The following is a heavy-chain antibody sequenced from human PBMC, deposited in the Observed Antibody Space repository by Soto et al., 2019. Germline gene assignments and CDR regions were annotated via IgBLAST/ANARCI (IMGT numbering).Heavy chain of an antibody. J-gene: IGHJ5*02. CDR3: AKDPTTYGFWSGYPFDP. V-gene: IGHV3-23*01. D-gene: IGHD3-3*01. Sequence: QPGGSLRLSCAASGFTFSSYAMSWVRQAPGKGLEWVSAISGSGGSTYYADSVKGRFTISRDNSKNTLYLQMNSLRAEDTAVYYCAKDPTTYGFWSGYPFDPWGQGTLVTVSS. CDR1: GFTFSSYA. CDR2: ISGSGGST.